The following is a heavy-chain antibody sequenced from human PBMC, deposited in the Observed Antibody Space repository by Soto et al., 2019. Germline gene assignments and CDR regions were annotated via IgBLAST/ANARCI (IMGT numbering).Heavy chain of an antibody. Sequence: PSETLSLTCTVSGGSISRYYLSWIRQPPGKGLEWIGYIYYIGSTNYNPSLKSRVTISVDTSKNQFSLKLSSVTAADTAVYYCARGNHLYYDFWSGYQGSCFDYWGQGTLVTVSS. CDR3: ARGNHLYYDFWSGYQGSCFDY. V-gene: IGHV4-59*12. CDR2: IYYIGST. CDR1: GGSISRYY. J-gene: IGHJ4*02. D-gene: IGHD3-3*01.